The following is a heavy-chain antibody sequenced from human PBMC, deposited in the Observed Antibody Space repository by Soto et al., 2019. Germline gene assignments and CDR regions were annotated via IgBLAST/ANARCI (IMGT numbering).Heavy chain of an antibody. D-gene: IGHD1-26*01. CDR1: GGSISSYY. CDR2: IYYSGST. CDR3: ARRAGKWAGDGMDV. V-gene: IGHV4-59*01. J-gene: IGHJ6*02. Sequence: QVQLQESGPGLVKPSETLSLTCTVSGGSISSYYWSWIRQPPGKGLEWIGYIYYSGSTNYNPSLNRRVTIPVDTSTHQSSLKRGAVTAADTGVYYCARRAGKWAGDGMDVWGQGTTVTVSS.